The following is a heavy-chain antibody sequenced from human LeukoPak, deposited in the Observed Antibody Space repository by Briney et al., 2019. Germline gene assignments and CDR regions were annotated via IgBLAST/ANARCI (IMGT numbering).Heavy chain of an antibody. CDR1: GFTFSSYA. Sequence: GGSLRLSCAASGFTFSSYAMSWVRQAPGKGLEWVSAISGSGGSTYYADSVKGRFTISRDNSKNTLYLQMNSLRAEDTAVYYCAKDPLTYDFWSGYVPANYFDYWGQGTLVTVSS. V-gene: IGHV3-23*01. J-gene: IGHJ4*02. CDR3: AKDPLTYDFWSGYVPANYFDY. CDR2: ISGSGGST. D-gene: IGHD3-3*01.